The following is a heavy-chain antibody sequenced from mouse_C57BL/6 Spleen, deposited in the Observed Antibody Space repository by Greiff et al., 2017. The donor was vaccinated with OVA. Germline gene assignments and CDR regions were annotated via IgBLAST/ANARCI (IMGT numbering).Heavy chain of an antibody. CDR3: ARPIITGYFDV. V-gene: IGHV1-69*01. Sequence: QVQLQQPGAELVMPGASLKLSCKASGYTFTSYWMHWVKQRPGQGLEWIGEIDPSDSYTNYNQKFKGKSTLTVDKSSSTAYMQLSSLTSEDSAVYYCARPIITGYFDVWGTGTTVTVSS. CDR2: IDPSDSYT. D-gene: IGHD1-1*01. J-gene: IGHJ1*03. CDR1: GYTFTSYW.